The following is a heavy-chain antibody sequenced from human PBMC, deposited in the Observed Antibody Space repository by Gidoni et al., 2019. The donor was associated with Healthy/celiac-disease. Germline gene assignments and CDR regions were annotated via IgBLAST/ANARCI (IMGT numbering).Heavy chain of an antibody. CDR3: ARDTYSSSPFDY. CDR1: GYSISSGYY. V-gene: IGHV4-38-2*02. Sequence: QVQLQESGPGLVKPSETLSLTCAVSGYSISSGYYWGWIRQPPGKGLEWIGSLYHSGSTYYNPSLKSRVTISVDTSKNQFSLKLSSVTAADTAVYYCARDTYSSSPFDYWGQGTLVTVSS. D-gene: IGHD6-6*01. CDR2: LYHSGST. J-gene: IGHJ4*02.